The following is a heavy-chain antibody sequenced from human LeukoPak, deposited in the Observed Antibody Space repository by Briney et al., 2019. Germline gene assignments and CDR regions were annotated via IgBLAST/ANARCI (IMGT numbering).Heavy chain of an antibody. CDR1: GYSISSGYY. Sequence: PSETLSLTCTVSGYSISSGYYWGWIRQPPGKGLEWIGSIYHSGSTYYNPSLKSRVTISVDTSKNQFSLKLSSVTAADTAVYYCARDSMVRGVDYWGQGTLVTVSS. D-gene: IGHD3-10*01. CDR3: ARDSMVRGVDY. V-gene: IGHV4-38-2*02. J-gene: IGHJ4*02. CDR2: IYHSGST.